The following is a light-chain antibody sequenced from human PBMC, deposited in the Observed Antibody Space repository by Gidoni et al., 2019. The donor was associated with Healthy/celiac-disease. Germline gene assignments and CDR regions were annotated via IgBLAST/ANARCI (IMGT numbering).Light chain of an antibody. Sequence: QSVLTQPPSVSAAPAQKVTNSCSGSSPNIGNNYVSWYQQLPGTAPKLLIYENNKRPSGIPDRFSGSKSGTSATLGITGLQTGDEADYYCGTWDSSLSAVVFGGGTKLTVL. CDR3: GTWDSSLSAVV. CDR1: SPNIGNNY. J-gene: IGLJ2*01. V-gene: IGLV1-51*02. CDR2: ENN.